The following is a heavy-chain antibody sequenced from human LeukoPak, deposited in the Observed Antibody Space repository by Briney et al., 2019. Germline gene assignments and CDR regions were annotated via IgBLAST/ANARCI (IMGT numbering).Heavy chain of an antibody. CDR1: GFTFGSPW. J-gene: IGHJ3*02. CDR2: INSDGSAT. D-gene: IGHD4-17*01. V-gene: IGHV3-74*01. CDR3: AKDPNGDYVGAFDM. Sequence: GGSLRLSCAASGFTFGSPWMHWVRQAPGKGLVWVSRINSDGSATYYADSVRGRFTISRDNSKNTLYLQMNSLRAEDTAVYYCAKDPNGDYVGAFDMWGPGTMVTVSS.